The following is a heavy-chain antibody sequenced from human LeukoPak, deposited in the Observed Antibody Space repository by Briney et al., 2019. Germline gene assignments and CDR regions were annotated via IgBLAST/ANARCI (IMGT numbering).Heavy chain of an antibody. J-gene: IGHJ3*02. D-gene: IGHD5-18*01. CDR1: EFTFSAFA. Sequence: PGGSLRLSCAASEFTFSAFAMHWVRQAPGKGLEWVALISYDGSNEYYADSVKGRFTISRDNSKKTLYLQMNSLRTEDTAVYYCARDRPRIQLYDAFDIWGQGTMVTVSS. CDR3: ARDRPRIQLYDAFDI. CDR2: ISYDGSNE. V-gene: IGHV3-30-3*01.